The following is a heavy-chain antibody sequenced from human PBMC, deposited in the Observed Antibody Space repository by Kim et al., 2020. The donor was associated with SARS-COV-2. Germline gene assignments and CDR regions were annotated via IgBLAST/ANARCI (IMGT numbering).Heavy chain of an antibody. CDR3: ARQYSSSPHIDY. Sequence: YYNPSLKRRVTISVDTSKNRFSLKLSSVTAADTAVYYCARQYSSSPHIDYWGQGTLVTVSS. J-gene: IGHJ4*02. V-gene: IGHV4-31*02. D-gene: IGHD6-13*01.